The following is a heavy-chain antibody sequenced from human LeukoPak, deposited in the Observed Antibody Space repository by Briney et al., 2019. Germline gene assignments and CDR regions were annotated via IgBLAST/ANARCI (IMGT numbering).Heavy chain of an antibody. CDR3: ARESGAAYGY. D-gene: IGHD3-10*01. CDR1: GFTFSSYA. V-gene: IGHV3-30*14. J-gene: IGHJ4*02. Sequence: QSGGSLRLSCAASGFTFSSYAMHWVRQAPGKGLEWVAVISYDGSNKYYADSVKGRFTISRDNSKNTLYLQMNSLRAEDTAVYYCARESGAAYGYWGQGTLVTVSS. CDR2: ISYDGSNK.